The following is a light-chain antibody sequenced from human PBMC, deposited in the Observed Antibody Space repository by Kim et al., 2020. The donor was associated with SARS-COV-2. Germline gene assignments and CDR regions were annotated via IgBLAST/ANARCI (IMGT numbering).Light chain of an antibody. CDR3: LLFYSGLWV. CDR1: TGAVTSGHY. Sequence: PEGTVTLTCGSSTGAVTSGHYPYWFQQKPGQAPMTLIYHASKRHSWTPARFSGSLLEGKAALTLSGAQPEDEAEYYCLLFYSGLWVFGGGTQLTVL. CDR2: HAS. J-gene: IGLJ3*02. V-gene: IGLV7-46*01.